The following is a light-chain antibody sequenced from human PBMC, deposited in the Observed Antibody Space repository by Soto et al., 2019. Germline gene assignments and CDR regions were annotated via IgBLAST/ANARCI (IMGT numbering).Light chain of an antibody. J-gene: IGLJ1*01. CDR2: TDS. V-gene: IGLV1-44*01. CDR3: ASWDGIRIGHV. CDR1: SSNIGSNA. Sequence: QSVLTQPPSASGTPGQSVTISCSGSSSNIGSNADNWYHHLPRTTPKLLIFTDSHRPSGVPDRFSGSRSGSSASLAISGLQAEDEADYYCASWDGIRIGHVFGTGTKVTVL.